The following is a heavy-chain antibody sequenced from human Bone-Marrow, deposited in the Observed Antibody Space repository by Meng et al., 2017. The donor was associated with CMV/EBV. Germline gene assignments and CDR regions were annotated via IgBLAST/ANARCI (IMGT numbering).Heavy chain of an antibody. D-gene: IGHD1-26*01. CDR1: GGSISSSSYY. Sequence: ESLKISCTVSGGSISSSSYYWGWIRQPPGKGLEWIGSIYYSGSTYYNPSLKSRVTISVDTSKNQFSLKLSSVTAADTAVYYCARQAGTVVGATGYLDYWGQGTLATFSS. V-gene: IGHV4-39*01. CDR2: IYYSGST. CDR3: ARQAGTVVGATGYLDY. J-gene: IGHJ4*02.